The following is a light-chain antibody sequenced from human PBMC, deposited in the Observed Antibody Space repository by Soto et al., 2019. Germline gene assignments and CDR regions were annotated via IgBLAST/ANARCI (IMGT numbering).Light chain of an antibody. CDR3: MQALQTLT. CDR1: QSLLHSNGYNY. Sequence: EIVMSQSPPSLPVTAGEPASIXXRAXQSLLHSNGYNYLDWYLQKPGQSPXXLIYLGSNRASGVPDRFSGSGSGTDFTLKISRVEAEDVGVYYCMQALQTLTFGQGTRLEIK. CDR2: LGS. J-gene: IGKJ5*01. V-gene: IGKV2-28*01.